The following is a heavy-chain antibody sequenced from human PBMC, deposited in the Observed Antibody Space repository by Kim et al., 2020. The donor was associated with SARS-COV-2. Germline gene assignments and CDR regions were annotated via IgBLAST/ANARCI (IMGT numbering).Heavy chain of an antibody. J-gene: IGHJ4*02. CDR2: IYYSGST. CDR1: GGSISSSSYY. D-gene: IGHD1-26*01. CDR3: ARAPSRVGATRV. Sequence: SETLSLTCTVSGGSISSSSYYWGWIRQPPGKGLEWIGSIYYSGSTYYNPSLKSRVTISVDTSKNQFSLKLSSVTAADTAVYYCARAPSRVGATRVWGQGTLVTVSS. V-gene: IGHV4-39*07.